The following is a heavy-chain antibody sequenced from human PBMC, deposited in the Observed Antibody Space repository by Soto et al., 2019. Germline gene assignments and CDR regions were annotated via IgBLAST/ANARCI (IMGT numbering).Heavy chain of an antibody. CDR2: INWKSDI. CDR3: AISQDRGGRTTFIY. CDR1: GFTFDDNA. D-gene: IGHD3-16*01. J-gene: IGHJ4*02. V-gene: IGHV3-9*01. Sequence: GGSLRLSCAVSGFTFDDNAMHWVRQAPEKGLEWVSGINWKSDIGYADSVKGRFTISRDNAENSLYLQMNSLRAEDTALYYCAISQDRGGRTTFIYWGQGTLVTVSS.